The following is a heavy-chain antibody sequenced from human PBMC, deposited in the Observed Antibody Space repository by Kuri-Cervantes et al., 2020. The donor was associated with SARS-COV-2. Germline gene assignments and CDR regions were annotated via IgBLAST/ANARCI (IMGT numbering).Heavy chain of an antibody. CDR1: GFTFSDYY. CDR3: TTEDGDYVSLDY. V-gene: IGHV3-49*03. CDR2: IRSKAYGGTT. Sequence: GGSLRLSCAASGFTFSDYYMSWIRQAPGKGLEWVGFIRSKAYGGTTEYAASVKGRFTISRDDSKSIAYLQMNSLKTEDTAVYYCTTEDGDYVSLDYWGQGTLVTVSS. J-gene: IGHJ4*02. D-gene: IGHD4-17*01.